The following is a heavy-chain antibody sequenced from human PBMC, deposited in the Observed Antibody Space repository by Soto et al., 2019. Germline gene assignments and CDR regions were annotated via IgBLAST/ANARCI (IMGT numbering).Heavy chain of an antibody. CDR1: GFTFKYDW. Sequence: LGLSCVASGFTFKYDWMSWVRQSPGKGLEWVANINDDGSEEYYLDSVRGRFTISRDNAKNSLFLHMNSLTTEDTAVYFCARELIVGPAEYFQDWGQGTPVTVSS. V-gene: IGHV3-7*01. CDR2: INDDGSEE. D-gene: IGHD1-26*01. CDR3: ARELIVGPAEYFQD. J-gene: IGHJ1*01.